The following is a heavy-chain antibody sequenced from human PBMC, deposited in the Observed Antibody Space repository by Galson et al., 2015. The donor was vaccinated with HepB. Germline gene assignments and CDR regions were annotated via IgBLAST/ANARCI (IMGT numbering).Heavy chain of an antibody. Sequence: SVKVSCKASGYTFSDFGMTWVRQAPGQGLEWMGWISAYTGKTIHAQTLQSRVTLSTDTSTSTAYMELRSLRSDDTAVYYCVRDQASYSSSRRDIDHWGQGTLVTGSS. CDR2: ISAYTGKT. J-gene: IGHJ4*02. D-gene: IGHD6-13*01. V-gene: IGHV1-18*01. CDR3: VRDQASYSSSRRDIDH. CDR1: GYTFSDFG.